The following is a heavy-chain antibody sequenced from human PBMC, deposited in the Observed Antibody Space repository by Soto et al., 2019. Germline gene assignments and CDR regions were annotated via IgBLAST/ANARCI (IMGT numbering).Heavy chain of an antibody. CDR2: IWYDGSNK. V-gene: IGHV3-33*01. Sequence: QVQLVESGGGVVQPGRSLRLSCAASGFTFSSYGMHWVRQAPGKGLEWVAVIWYDGSNKYYADSVKGRFTISRDNSKNTLYLQMNSLRAEDTAVYYCARDAVVPAAIGVEGINWFDPWGQGTLVTVSS. CDR3: ARDAVVPAAIGVEGINWFDP. CDR1: GFTFSSYG. J-gene: IGHJ5*02. D-gene: IGHD2-2*01.